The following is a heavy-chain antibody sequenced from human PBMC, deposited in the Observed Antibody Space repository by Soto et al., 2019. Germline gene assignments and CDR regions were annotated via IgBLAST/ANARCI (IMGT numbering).Heavy chain of an antibody. V-gene: IGHV3-48*02. D-gene: IGHD3-3*01. CDR2: ITDSSDTV. J-gene: IGHJ4*02. Sequence: EVQLVESGGGLVQPGGSLRLSCVASGFSFSNYNMNWVRQAPGKGLEWVSYITDSSDTVHYADSVRGRFTISRDNAESSLYLQMNSLRDEDTAVYFCARDFGHGYYLDYWGRGTVVTVPS. CDR3: ARDFGHGYYLDY. CDR1: GFSFSNYN.